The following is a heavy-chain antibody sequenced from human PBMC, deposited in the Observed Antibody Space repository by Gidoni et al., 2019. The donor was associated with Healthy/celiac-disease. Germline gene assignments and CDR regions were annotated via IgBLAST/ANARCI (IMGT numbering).Heavy chain of an antibody. D-gene: IGHD3-22*01. V-gene: IGHV1-24*01. Sequence: QVQLVQSGAEVKKPGASVKVSCKVSGYTLTELSMHWVRQAPGKGLEWMGGFGPEDGETIYAQKFQGRVTMTEDTSTDTAYMELSSLRSEDTAVYYCATGFGYYYDSSRSRWFDPWGQGTLVTVSS. CDR3: ATGFGYYYDSSRSRWFDP. CDR2: FGPEDGET. J-gene: IGHJ5*02. CDR1: GYTLTELS.